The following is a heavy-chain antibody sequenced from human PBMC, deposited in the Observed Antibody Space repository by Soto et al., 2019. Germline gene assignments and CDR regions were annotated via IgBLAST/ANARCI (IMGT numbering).Heavy chain of an antibody. CDR1: GFTFSSYG. CDR2: ISYDGSNK. CDR3: AKDGVGSSGWYYFDY. J-gene: IGHJ4*02. D-gene: IGHD6-19*01. Sequence: GGSLRLSCAASGFTFSSYGMHWVRQAPDKGLEWVAVISYDGSNKYYADSVKGRFTISRDNSKNTLYLQMNSLRAEDTAVYYCAKDGVGSSGWYYFDYWGQGTLVTVSS. V-gene: IGHV3-30*18.